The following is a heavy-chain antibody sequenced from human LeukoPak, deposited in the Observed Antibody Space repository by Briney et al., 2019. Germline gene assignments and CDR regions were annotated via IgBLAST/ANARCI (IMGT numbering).Heavy chain of an antibody. J-gene: IGHJ4*02. CDR2: VYYSGST. CDR3: ARGSGYGDYRLDY. V-gene: IGHV4-59*01. CDR1: GGSISNYY. D-gene: IGHD4-17*01. Sequence: SETLSLTCTVSGGSISNYYWSWIRQPPGKGLEWIGYVYYSGSTKYNPSLKSRVTISVDTSKNQFSLNLSSVTAADTAVYYCARGSGYGDYRLDYWGQGTLVTVSS.